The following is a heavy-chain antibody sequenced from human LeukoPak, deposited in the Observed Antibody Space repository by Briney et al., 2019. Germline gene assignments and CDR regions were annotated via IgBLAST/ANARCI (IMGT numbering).Heavy chain of an antibody. Sequence: ASVKVSCKASGYTFTSHALHWVRQAPGEGLEWMAWINGATGNTEYSQKFQARVTITRDTSASTAYMELSSLRSEDTAVYYCARSIIIVPNTSYYYYYMNVWGQGTTVTVSS. V-gene: IGHV1-3*01. D-gene: IGHD2/OR15-2a*01. CDR2: INGATGNT. CDR1: GYTFTSHA. J-gene: IGHJ6*02. CDR3: ARSIIIVPNTSYYYYYMNV.